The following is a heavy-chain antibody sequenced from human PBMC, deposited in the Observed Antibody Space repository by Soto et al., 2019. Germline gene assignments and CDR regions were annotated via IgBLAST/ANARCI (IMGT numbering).Heavy chain of an antibody. CDR1: GGSISSGDYY. Sequence: QVQLQESGPGLVKPSQTLSLTCTVSGGSISSGDYYWSWIRQPPGKGLEWIGYIYYSGSTYYNPSLKSRVTISVDTSKNQFSLKRSSVTAADTAVYYCARAAVDPGSGTWFDPWGQGTLVTVSS. CDR3: ARAAVDPGSGTWFDP. CDR2: IYYSGST. V-gene: IGHV4-30-4*01. J-gene: IGHJ5*02. D-gene: IGHD3-10*01.